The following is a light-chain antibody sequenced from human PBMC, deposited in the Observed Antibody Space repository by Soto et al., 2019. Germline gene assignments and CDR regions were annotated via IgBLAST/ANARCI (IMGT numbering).Light chain of an antibody. CDR1: SSNIGSPYG. J-gene: IGLJ1*01. CDR2: GND. CDR3: QSYDRSLRGYV. Sequence: QSVLTQPPSVSGPPGQRVTISCTGSSSNIGSPYGVHWYQQVPGTAPKLLIYGNDNRPSGVPDRFSGSKSGSSASLAITGVQAEDEDDYYCQSYDRSLRGYVFGTGTKLTVL. V-gene: IGLV1-40*01.